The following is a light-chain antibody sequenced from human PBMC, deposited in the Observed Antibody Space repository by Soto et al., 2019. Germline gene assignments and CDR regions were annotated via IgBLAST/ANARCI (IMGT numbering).Light chain of an antibody. CDR2: EVT. V-gene: IGLV2-14*01. Sequence: QSALTQPASVSGSPGLSITISCTGTSNDVGGYDYVSWYRQHPDRAPRLLIYEVTNRPSGISDRFSGSRSGNTASLTISGLQADDEADDYCASYTVSGTLIFGGGTKVTVL. CDR3: ASYTVSGTLI. J-gene: IGLJ2*01. CDR1: SNDVGGYDY.